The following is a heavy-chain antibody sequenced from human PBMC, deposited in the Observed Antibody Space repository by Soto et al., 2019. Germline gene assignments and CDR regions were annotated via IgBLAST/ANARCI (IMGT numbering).Heavy chain of an antibody. CDR2: IYSGGYT. J-gene: IGHJ4*02. V-gene: IGHV3-66*01. D-gene: IGHD3-22*01. CDR3: AREAIIVIAAPEYYFDY. Sequence: PGGSLRLSCAASGFDVSNTDMSWVRQAPGKGLEWVSVIYSGGYTNYADSVKGRFIVSRDSPKNTLCLQMDSLRAEDTAVYYCAREAIIVIAAPEYYFDYWGQGTLVTVSS. CDR1: GFDVSNTD.